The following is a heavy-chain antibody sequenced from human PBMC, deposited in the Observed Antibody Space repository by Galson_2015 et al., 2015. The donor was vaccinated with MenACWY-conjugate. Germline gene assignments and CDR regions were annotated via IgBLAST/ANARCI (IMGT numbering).Heavy chain of an antibody. CDR2: IDPRSGGA. CDR1: GYTFINYY. Sequence: SVKVSCKASGYTFINYYIYWVRQAPGQGLEWMGRIDPRSGGAVSAQKFRGRITMTTDTSTTTVYMEMTSLGSEDTAIYYCSRGGLHHGFDYWGRGTLVSVSS. V-gene: IGHV1-46*03. CDR3: SRGGLHHGFDY. D-gene: IGHD4-11*01. J-gene: IGHJ4*02.